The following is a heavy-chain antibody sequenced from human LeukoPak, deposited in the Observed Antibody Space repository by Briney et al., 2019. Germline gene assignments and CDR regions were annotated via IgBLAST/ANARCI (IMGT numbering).Heavy chain of an antibody. V-gene: IGHV4-34*01. CDR1: GGSFSGYY. J-gene: IGHJ5*02. Sequence: SETLSLTCAVYGGSFSGYYWSWIRQPPGKGLEWIGEINHSGSTNYNPSLKSRVTISVDTSKNQFSLKLSSVTAADTAVYYCARGQDYCSSTSCYNWFDPWVQGTLVTVSP. CDR2: INHSGST. D-gene: IGHD2-2*01. CDR3: ARGQDYCSSTSCYNWFDP.